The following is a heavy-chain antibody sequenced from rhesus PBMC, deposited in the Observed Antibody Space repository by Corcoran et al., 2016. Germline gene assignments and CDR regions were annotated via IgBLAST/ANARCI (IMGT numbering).Heavy chain of an antibody. Sequence: QVQLQESGPGLVKPSETLSLTCAVSGGSVSSSYYWNWIRQTPGKVLEWIGNIYGSSGNTVYNPSIKSRVNSSKDTSKNQCALKLSCVTAADTAVYYCARKRYSGYSWGQGVLVTVSS. CDR1: GGSVSSSYY. D-gene: IGHD5-24*01. J-gene: IGHJ4*01. V-gene: IGHV4S7*01. CDR3: ARKRYSGYS. CDR2: IYGSSGNT.